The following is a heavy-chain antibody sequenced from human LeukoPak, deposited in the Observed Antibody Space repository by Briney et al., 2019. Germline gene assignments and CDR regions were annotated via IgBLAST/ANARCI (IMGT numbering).Heavy chain of an antibody. CDR3: ARVGLDYDFWSGTSYYYYMDV. J-gene: IGHJ6*03. D-gene: IGHD3-3*01. CDR1: GFTFSSYA. V-gene: IGHV3-64*01. Sequence: GGSLRLSCAASGFTFSSYAMHWVRQAPGKGLEYVSAISSNGGSTYYANSVKGRFTISRDNSKNTLYLQMGSLRAEDMAVYYCARVGLDYDFWSGTSYYYYMDVWGKGTTATVSS. CDR2: ISSNGGST.